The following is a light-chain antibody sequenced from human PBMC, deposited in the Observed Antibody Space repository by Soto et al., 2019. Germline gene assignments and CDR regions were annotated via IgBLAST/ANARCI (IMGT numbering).Light chain of an antibody. J-gene: IGKJ1*01. V-gene: IGKV1-5*03. CDR3: QHYNSYSEA. Sequence: DIQRTQSPPTLSASVGDRVTISCRASQSITGWLAWFQQKPGKAPKLLIYKASTLKSGVPSRFSGSGSGTEFTLTISSLQPDDFATYYCQHYNSYSEAFGQGTKVDI. CDR1: QSITGW. CDR2: KAS.